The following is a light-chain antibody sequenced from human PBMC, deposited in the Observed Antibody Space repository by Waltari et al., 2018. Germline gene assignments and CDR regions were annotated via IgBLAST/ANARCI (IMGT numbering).Light chain of an antibody. Sequence: SYDVAPPPSVSVSAGQTATIVCSGGNFGTMSICWYQQKLDQSPVLVIYQEKRRPSGIPERFSASNSGNTATLTIRGTQVMDESDYYCHTWDTNTAIFGGGTKLTVL. V-gene: IGLV3-1*01. CDR2: QEK. J-gene: IGLJ2*01. CDR3: HTWDTNTAI. CDR1: NFGTMS.